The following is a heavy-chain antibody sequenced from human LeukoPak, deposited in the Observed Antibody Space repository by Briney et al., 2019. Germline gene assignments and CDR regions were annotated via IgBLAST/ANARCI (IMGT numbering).Heavy chain of an antibody. J-gene: IGHJ3*02. V-gene: IGHV4-59*01. CDR2: IYYSGST. Sequence: PSETLSLTCTVSGGSISSYYWSWIRQPPGKGLEWIGYIYYSGSTNYNPSLKSRVTISVDTSKNQFSLKLSSVTAADTAVYYCARDDYYDSSGYYYGRGAFDIWGQGTMVTVSS. CDR1: GGSISSYY. CDR3: ARDDYYDSSGYYYGRGAFDI. D-gene: IGHD3-22*01.